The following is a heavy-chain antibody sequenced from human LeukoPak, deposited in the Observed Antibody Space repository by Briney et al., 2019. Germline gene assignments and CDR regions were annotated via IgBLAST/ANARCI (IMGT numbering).Heavy chain of an antibody. V-gene: IGHV3-74*01. D-gene: IGHD2-21*01. J-gene: IGHJ4*02. CDR2: INFDGSTT. Sequence: GGSLGLSCAASGFTFSSYWMHWVRQPPGKGLEWVSHINFDGSTTIYADSVKGRFTISRDNAKNTLSLQMNSLRVEDTAVYYCARDGSYIDYWGQGTLVTVSS. CDR1: GFTFSSYW. CDR3: ARDGSYIDY.